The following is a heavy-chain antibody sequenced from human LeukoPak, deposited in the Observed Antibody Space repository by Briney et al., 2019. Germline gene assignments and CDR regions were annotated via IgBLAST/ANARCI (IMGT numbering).Heavy chain of an antibody. CDR1: GFTFSSYA. J-gene: IGHJ5*02. D-gene: IGHD2-2*03. V-gene: IGHV3-30-3*01. CDR3: ARDVGYCSSTSCWNWFDP. CDR2: ISYDGSNK. Sequence: GGSLRLSCAASGFTFSSYAMHWVRQAPGKGLEWVAVISYDGSNKYYADSVKGRFTISRDNSKNTLYLQMNSLRAEDTAVYYCARDVGYCSSTSCWNWFDPWGQGTLVTVSS.